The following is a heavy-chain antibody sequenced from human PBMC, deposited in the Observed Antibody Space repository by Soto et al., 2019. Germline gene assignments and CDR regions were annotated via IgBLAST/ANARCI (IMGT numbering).Heavy chain of an antibody. J-gene: IGHJ4*02. Sequence: GGSLRLSCAASGFTFSTYWMHWVRQAPGKGLAWVSRTNTDGSSTTYADSVEGRFTISRDNAKNTLYLQMNSLRAEDTAVYYCARGTRVIPAESDFDYWGQGTLVTVSS. D-gene: IGHD2-2*01. CDR1: GFTFSTYW. V-gene: IGHV3-74*01. CDR2: TNTDGSST. CDR3: ARGTRVIPAESDFDY.